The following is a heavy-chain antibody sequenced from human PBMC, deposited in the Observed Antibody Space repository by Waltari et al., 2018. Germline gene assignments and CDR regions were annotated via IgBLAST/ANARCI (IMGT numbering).Heavy chain of an antibody. V-gene: IGHV3-9*01. J-gene: IGHJ5*02. Sequence: EVQLVESGGDLVQPGRSLRLTCAASGFTFADYAMQWVLHVPGKGLEWVSGITKDRGAIDYADPVQGRFIISRDHAENSLYLQMNSLRAEDTAFYYCARDRGSGYYWGFGPWGQGTPVTVSS. CDR1: GFTFADYA. CDR2: ITKDRGAI. CDR3: ARDRGSGYYWGFGP. D-gene: IGHD3-22*01.